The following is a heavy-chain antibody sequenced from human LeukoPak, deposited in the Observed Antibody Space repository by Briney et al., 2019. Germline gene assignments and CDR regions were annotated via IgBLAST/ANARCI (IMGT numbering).Heavy chain of an antibody. Sequence: GASVKVSCKASGYTFTSYYMHWVRQAPGQGLEWMGIINPSGGSTSYAQKFQGRVTMTRDMSTSTVYMELSSLRSEGTAIYYCAREGRGVPGAIAAVKGFDYWGQGTLVTVSS. J-gene: IGHJ4*02. CDR1: GYTFTSYY. CDR2: INPSGGST. D-gene: IGHD6-13*01. CDR3: AREGRGVPGAIAAVKGFDY. V-gene: IGHV1-46*01.